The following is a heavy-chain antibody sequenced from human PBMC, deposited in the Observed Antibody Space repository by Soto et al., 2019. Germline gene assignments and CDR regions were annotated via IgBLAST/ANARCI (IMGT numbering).Heavy chain of an antibody. CDR2: ISYDGSNK. CDR3: AREVAPITTDY. D-gene: IGHD3-22*01. J-gene: IGHJ4*02. CDR1: GFTFSSYA. Sequence: AGGSLKLSXAASGFTFSSYAMHWVRQAPGKGLEWVAVISYDGSNKYYADSVKGRFTISRDNSKNTLYLQMNSLRAEDTAVYYCAREVAPITTDYWGQGTLVTVS. V-gene: IGHV3-30-3*01.